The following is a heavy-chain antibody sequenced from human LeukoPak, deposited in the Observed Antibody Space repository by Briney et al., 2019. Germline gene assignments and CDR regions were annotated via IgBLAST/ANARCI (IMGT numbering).Heavy chain of an antibody. CDR2: IKQDGSEK. V-gene: IGHV3-7*03. CDR1: GFTFSGYW. J-gene: IGHJ3*02. Sequence: GGSLRLSCAASGFTFSGYWMNWVRQAPGKGLEWVANIKQDGSEKHYVDSVKGRFTISRDNSKNTLYLQMNSLRAEDTAVYYCATQEAFGGVIVHDAFDIWGQGTMVTVSS. CDR3: ATQEAFGGVIVHDAFDI. D-gene: IGHD3-16*02.